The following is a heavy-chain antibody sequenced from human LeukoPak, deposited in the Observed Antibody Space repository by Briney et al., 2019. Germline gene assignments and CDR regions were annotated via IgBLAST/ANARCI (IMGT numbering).Heavy chain of an antibody. CDR1: GGSISSSSYY. V-gene: IGHV4-39*07. CDR3: AGRPFFSVGY. D-gene: IGHD3-3*01. Sequence: PSETLSLTCTVSGGSISSSSYYWGWIRQPPGKGLEWIGSIYYSGSTYYNPSLKSRVTIPVDTSKNQFSLKLSSVTAADTAVYYCAGRPFFSVGYWGQGTLVTVSS. CDR2: IYYSGST. J-gene: IGHJ4*02.